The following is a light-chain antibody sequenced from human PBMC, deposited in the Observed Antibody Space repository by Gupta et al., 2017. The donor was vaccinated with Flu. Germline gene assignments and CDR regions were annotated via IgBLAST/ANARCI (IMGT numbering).Light chain of an antibody. CDR3: CSYADTGTWV. CDR1: STDVGIYNL. V-gene: IGLV2-23*01. J-gene: IGLJ3*02. CDR2: EGN. Sequence: QSALTQPASVSGSPGQSITISCTGTSTDVGIYNLVSWYQQLPGKAPKLMMYEGNKRPSGVSNRFSGSKSANTASMKISGLRAEDETDYYCCSYADTGTWVFGGGTKVTVL.